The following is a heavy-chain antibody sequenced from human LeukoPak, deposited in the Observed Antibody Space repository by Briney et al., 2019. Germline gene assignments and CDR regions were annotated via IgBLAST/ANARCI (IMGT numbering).Heavy chain of an antibody. CDR2: MSSSGHI. J-gene: IGHJ6*03. Sequence: PSETLSLTCTVSGGPISNNYWSWIRQSAGEGLEWIGRMSSSGHINYNPSLKSRVTMSVDTSKNQFSLKLTSVTAADTAVYYCARDSLTWPYYMDVWGKGIAVTVSS. CDR1: GGPISNNY. D-gene: IGHD3-9*01. V-gene: IGHV4-4*07. CDR3: ARDSLTWPYYMDV.